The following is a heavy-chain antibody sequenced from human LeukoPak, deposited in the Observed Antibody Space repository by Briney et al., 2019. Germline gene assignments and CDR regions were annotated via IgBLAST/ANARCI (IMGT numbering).Heavy chain of an antibody. CDR3: ARAWRYFDWLPPQYFDY. CDR1: GFTFSSYG. D-gene: IGHD3-9*01. CDR2: IKQDGSEK. V-gene: IGHV3-7*01. Sequence: PGGSLRLSCAASGFTFSSYGMHWVRQAPGKGLEWVANIKQDGSEKYYVDSVKGRFTISRDNAKNSLYLQMNSLRAEDTAVYYCARAWRYFDWLPPQYFDYWGQGTLVTVSS. J-gene: IGHJ4*02.